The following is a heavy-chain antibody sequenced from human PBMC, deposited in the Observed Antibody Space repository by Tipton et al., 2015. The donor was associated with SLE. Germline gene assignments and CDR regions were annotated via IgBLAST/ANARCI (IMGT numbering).Heavy chain of an antibody. J-gene: IGHJ4*02. V-gene: IGHV4-34*01. CDR2: INNSGST. CDR3: ATGVSPFDY. CDR1: GGSFSGYY. D-gene: IGHD7-27*01. Sequence: TLSLTCAVYGGSFSGYYWSWIRQPPGKGLEWIGEINNSGSTNYNPSLKSRVTISVDTSKNHFSLKLSSVTAADTAVYYCATGVSPFDYWGQGTLVTVSS.